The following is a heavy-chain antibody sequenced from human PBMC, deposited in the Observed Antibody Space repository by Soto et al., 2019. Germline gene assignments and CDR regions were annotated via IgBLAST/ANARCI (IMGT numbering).Heavy chain of an antibody. CDR2: IFPIFGTA. CDR3: ARDGGRHSGGIDY. J-gene: IGHJ4*02. CDR1: GGTFSSYS. D-gene: IGHD1-26*01. Sequence: QVQLVQSGAEVKKPGSSVKVSCKASGGTFSSYSINWVRQAPGQGLEWMGEIFPIFGTANYAQKFQGRVTITADESTSTAYMELSSLRSEDTAVYYCARDGGRHSGGIDYWGQGTLVPVSS. V-gene: IGHV1-69*01.